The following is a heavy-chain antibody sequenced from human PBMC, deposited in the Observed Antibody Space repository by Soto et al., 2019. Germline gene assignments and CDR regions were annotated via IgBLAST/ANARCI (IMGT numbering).Heavy chain of an antibody. CDR3: ARSYDILTGYTFDY. J-gene: IGHJ4*02. CDR1: GYTLTIYA. D-gene: IGHD3-9*01. CDR2: INAGNGNT. V-gene: IGHV1-3*01. Sequence: ASVKVSCKASGYTLTIYAMHWVRQAPGQRLEWMGWINAGNGNTKYSQKFQGRVTITRDTSASTAYMELSSLRSEDTAVYYCARSYDILTGYTFDYWGQGTLVTVSS.